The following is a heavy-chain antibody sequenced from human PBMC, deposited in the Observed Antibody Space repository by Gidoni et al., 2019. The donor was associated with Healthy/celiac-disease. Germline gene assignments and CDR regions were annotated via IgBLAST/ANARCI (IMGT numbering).Heavy chain of an antibody. CDR2: IYYSGST. J-gene: IGHJ5*02. CDR3: ARLRGRDNWFDP. V-gene: IGHV4-39*01. Sequence: QLQLQESGPGLVKPSETLSLTCTVSGGSISSSSYYWGWIRQPPGKGLEWIGSIYYSGSTYYNPSLKSRVTISVDTSKNQFSLKLSSVTAADTAVYYCARLRGRDNWFDPWGQGTLVTVSS. CDR1: GGSISSSSYY. D-gene: IGHD3-10*01.